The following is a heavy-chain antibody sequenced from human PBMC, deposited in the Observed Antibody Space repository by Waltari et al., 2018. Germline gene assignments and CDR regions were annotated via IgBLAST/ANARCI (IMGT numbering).Heavy chain of an antibody. CDR2: INPGGGGT. Sequence: EVQLLESGGDLVQPGGSLRLSCAASGFTFSNYDMSWVRQAPGKGLEWVSAINPGGGGTTYADSVKGRFTISRDNSRNTLFLQMDSLRAEDTAVYYCAKVVRTWYFDLWGRGTLVTVSS. CDR3: AKVVRTWYFDL. J-gene: IGHJ2*01. V-gene: IGHV3-23*01. CDR1: GFTFSNYD.